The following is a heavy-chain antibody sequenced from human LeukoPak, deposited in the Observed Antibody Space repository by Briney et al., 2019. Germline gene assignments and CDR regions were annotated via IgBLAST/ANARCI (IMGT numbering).Heavy chain of an antibody. J-gene: IGHJ4*02. Sequence: GSSVKVSCKASGGTFSSYAISWVRQAPGQGLEWMGRIIPILGIANYAQKFQGRVTITADKSTSTAYMELSSLRSEDTAVYYCARESVEMATIYFDYWGQGTLVTVSS. CDR2: IIPILGIA. CDR1: GGTFSSYA. V-gene: IGHV1-69*04. CDR3: ARESVEMATIYFDY. D-gene: IGHD5-24*01.